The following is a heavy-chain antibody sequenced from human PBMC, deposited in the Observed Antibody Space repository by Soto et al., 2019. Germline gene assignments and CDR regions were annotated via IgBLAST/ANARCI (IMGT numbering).Heavy chain of an antibody. CDR1: GGSFSDYY. Sequence: PSETLSLTCAVYGGSFSDYYWSWIRQTPGKGLEWIGYIYYSGSTYYNPSLKSRVTISVDTSKNQFSLKLSSVTAADTAVYYCARYGSGSYYPTTFDYWGQGTLVTVSS. CDR3: ARYGSGSYYPTTFDY. V-gene: IGHV4-34*09. J-gene: IGHJ4*02. CDR2: IYYSGST. D-gene: IGHD3-10*01.